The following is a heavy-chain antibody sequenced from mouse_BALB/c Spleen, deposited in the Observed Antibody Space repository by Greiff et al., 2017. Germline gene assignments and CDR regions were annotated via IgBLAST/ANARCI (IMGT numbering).Heavy chain of an antibody. J-gene: IGHJ1*01. Sequence: VKLMESGPELVKPGASVRISCKASVYTFTSYYIHWVKQRPRQGLEWIGWIYPGNVNTKYNEKFKGKATLTADKSSSTAYMQLSSLTSEDSAVYFCSYGIYWYFDGWGAGTTVTVAS. CDR1: VYTFTSYY. CDR2: IYPGNVNT. D-gene: IGHD1-2*01. CDR3: SYGIYWYFDG. V-gene: IGHV1S56*01.